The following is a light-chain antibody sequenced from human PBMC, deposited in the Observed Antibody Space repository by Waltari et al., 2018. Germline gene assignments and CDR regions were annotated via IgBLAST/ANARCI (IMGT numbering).Light chain of an antibody. CDR3: GTLDISQSKRQV. V-gene: IGLV1-51*02. Sequence: QSMLTQPPSVSAAPGQKVTVSCSGANYNIGNNLVSWSQQIPGTAPKLLIYEDDKLPAGIPDRCSGAKSGTSATLALTGLQTGDEADYYCGTLDISQSKRQVFGGGTKVTVL. CDR1: NYNIGNNL. CDR2: EDD. J-gene: IGLJ2*01.